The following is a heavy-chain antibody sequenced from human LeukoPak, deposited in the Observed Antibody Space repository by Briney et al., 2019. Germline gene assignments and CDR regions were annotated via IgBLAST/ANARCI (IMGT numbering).Heavy chain of an antibody. CDR2: INHSGST. J-gene: IGHJ5*02. Sequence: KFSETLSLTCAVYGGSFSGYYWSWIRQPPGKGLEWIGEINHSGSTNYNPSLKSRVTISVDTSKNQFSLKLSSVTAADTAVYYCARGLWARIEVAGLNWFDPWGQGTLVTVSS. CDR1: GGSFSGYY. V-gene: IGHV4-34*01. CDR3: ARGLWARIEVAGLNWFDP. D-gene: IGHD6-19*01.